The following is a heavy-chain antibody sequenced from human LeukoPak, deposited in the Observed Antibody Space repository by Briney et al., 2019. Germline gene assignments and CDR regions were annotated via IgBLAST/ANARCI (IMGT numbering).Heavy chain of an antibody. CDR1: GFTFSNAW. D-gene: IGHD2-2*01. V-gene: IGHV3-15*01. CDR2: IKSKTDGGTT. J-gene: IGHJ4*02. Sequence: GGSLRLSCAASGFTFSNAWMSWVRQAPGKGLEWVDRIKSKTDGGTTDYAAPVKGRFTISRDDSKNTLYLQMNSLKTEDTAVYYCLPSNDYLDYWGQGTLVTVSS. CDR3: LPSNDYLDY.